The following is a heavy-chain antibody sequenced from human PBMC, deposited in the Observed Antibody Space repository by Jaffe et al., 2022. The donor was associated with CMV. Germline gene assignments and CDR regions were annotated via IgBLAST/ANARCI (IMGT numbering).Heavy chain of an antibody. CDR2: IYYSGST. J-gene: IGHJ3*02. V-gene: IGHV4-39*01. CDR3: ATLESIAVAGTSPRDAFDI. D-gene: IGHD6-19*01. CDR1: GGSISSSSYY. Sequence: QLQLQESGPGLVKPSETLSLTCTVSGGSISSSSYYWGWIRQPPGKGLEWIGSIYYSGSTYYNPSLKSRVTISVDTSKNQFSLKLSSVTAADTAVYYCATLESIAVAGTSPRDAFDIWGQGTMVTVSS.